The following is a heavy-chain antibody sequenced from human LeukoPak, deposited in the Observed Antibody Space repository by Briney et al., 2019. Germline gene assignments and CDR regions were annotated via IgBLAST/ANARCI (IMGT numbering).Heavy chain of an antibody. CDR1: GGTFSSYA. Sequence: VASVKVSCKASGGTFSSYAISWVRQAPGQGLEWMGGIIPIFGTANYAQKFQGRVTITADESTSTAYMELSSLRSEDTAVYYCARDKVVSYSSGWSHYGMDVWGQGTTVIVSS. V-gene: IGHV1-69*13. J-gene: IGHJ6*02. CDR2: IIPIFGTA. CDR3: ARDKVVSYSSGWSHYGMDV. D-gene: IGHD6-19*01.